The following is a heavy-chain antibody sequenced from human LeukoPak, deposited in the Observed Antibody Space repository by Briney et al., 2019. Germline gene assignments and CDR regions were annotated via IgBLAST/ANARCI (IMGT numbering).Heavy chain of an antibody. J-gene: IGHJ4*02. CDR2: IIPIFGTA. CDR1: GYTFTSYG. CDR3: ASTSPYCGGDCSIDY. Sequence: ASVKVSCKASGYTFTSYGISWVRQAPGQGLEWMGGIIPIFGTANYAQKFQGRVTITTDESTSTAYMELSSLRSEDTAVYYCASTSPYCGGDCSIDYWGQGTLVTVSS. V-gene: IGHV1-69*05. D-gene: IGHD2-21*02.